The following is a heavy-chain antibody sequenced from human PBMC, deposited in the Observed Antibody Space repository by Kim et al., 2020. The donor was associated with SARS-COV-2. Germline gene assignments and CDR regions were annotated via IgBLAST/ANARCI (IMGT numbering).Heavy chain of an antibody. CDR2: ISGSGGST. V-gene: IGHV3-23*01. CDR1: GFTFSSYA. J-gene: IGHJ4*02. Sequence: GGSLRLSCAASGFTFSSYAMSWVRQAPGKGLEWVSAISGSGGSTYYADSVKGRFTISRDNSKNTLYLQMNSLRAEDTAVYYCAKDPGDYYDLGGWAPFGVPHPGGYYFDYWGQGTLVTVSS. D-gene: IGHD3-3*01. CDR3: AKDPGDYYDLGGWAPFGVPHPGGYYFDY.